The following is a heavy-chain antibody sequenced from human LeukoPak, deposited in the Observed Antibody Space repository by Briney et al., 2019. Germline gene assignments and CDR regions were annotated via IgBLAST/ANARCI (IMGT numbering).Heavy chain of an antibody. V-gene: IGHV4-39*01. J-gene: IGHJ4*02. Sequence: PSETLSLTCTVCGGSISSPTYHWGWIRQPPGKGLQWIGSIYYSGSTYYNPSLKSRVTISVDTSKNQFSLKLSSVTAADTAVYYCARSAWLRGFDYWGQGTLVTVSS. CDR2: IYYSGST. D-gene: IGHD5-18*01. CDR1: GGSISSPTYH. CDR3: ARSAWLRGFDY.